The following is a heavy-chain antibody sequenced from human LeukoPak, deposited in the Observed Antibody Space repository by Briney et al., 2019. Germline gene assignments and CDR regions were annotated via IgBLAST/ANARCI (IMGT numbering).Heavy chain of an antibody. Sequence: ASVKVSCKASGYTFTGYGISWVRQAPGQGLEWMGWICAYNGNTNYAQKLQGRVTMTTDTSTSTAYMELRSLRSDDTAVYYCARVYPSPDDILTGYYNGAFDIWGQGTMITVSS. CDR2: ICAYNGNT. J-gene: IGHJ3*02. CDR1: GYTFTGYG. D-gene: IGHD3-9*01. CDR3: ARVYPSPDDILTGYYNGAFDI. V-gene: IGHV1-18*01.